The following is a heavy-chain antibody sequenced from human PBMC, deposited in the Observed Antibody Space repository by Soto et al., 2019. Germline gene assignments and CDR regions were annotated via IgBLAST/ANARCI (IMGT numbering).Heavy chain of an antibody. Sequence: EVQLVESGGGLVQPGGSLRLSCAASGFTFSSYNMNWVRQAPGKGLEWLSYISSGSSTIYYADSVKGRFTISRDNAKNSLYLQMNSLRDEDTAVYYCARDRKYGDALDYRGQGTLVTVSS. J-gene: IGHJ4*02. CDR1: GFTFSSYN. CDR3: ARDRKYGDALDY. CDR2: ISSGSSTI. V-gene: IGHV3-48*02. D-gene: IGHD4-17*01.